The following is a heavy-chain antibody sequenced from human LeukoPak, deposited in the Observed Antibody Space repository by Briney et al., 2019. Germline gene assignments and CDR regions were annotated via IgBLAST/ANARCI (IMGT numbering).Heavy chain of an antibody. Sequence: GGSLRLSCAASGFTFSDYSINWVRQAPGKGLEWVSSINPTSTSIYYADAVKGRFIISRDNAKGSLFLQMNSLRAEDTALYYCVRLRRNSDSSGYYYYYNYWGQGILVTVSS. V-gene: IGHV3-21*01. CDR3: VRLRRNSDSSGYYYYYNY. CDR2: INPTSTSI. CDR1: GFTFSDYS. J-gene: IGHJ4*02. D-gene: IGHD3-22*01.